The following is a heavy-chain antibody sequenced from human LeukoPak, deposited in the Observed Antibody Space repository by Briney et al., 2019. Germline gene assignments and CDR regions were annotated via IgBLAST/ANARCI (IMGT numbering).Heavy chain of an antibody. CDR1: GGTFTSHG. J-gene: IGHJ4*02. CDR2: IIPIFGAT. V-gene: IGHV1-69*05. CDR3: ARRWPHSSGYYLFDY. D-gene: IGHD3-22*01. Sequence: VEVSCKASGGTFTSHGFHWVGQAPGQGVEWMGGIIPIFGATNYAEKFQGRVTITTDDSTSTGYMELSSLTSEDTAVYYCARRWPHSSGYYLFDYWGQGTLVTVSS.